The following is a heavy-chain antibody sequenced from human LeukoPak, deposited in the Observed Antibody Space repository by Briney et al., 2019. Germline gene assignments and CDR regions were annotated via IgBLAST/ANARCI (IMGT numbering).Heavy chain of an antibody. V-gene: IGHV3-23*01. CDR1: AFTFSNYL. CDR3: AKGCGGSCYRFDY. J-gene: IGHJ4*02. D-gene: IGHD2-15*01. Sequence: GGSLRLSCAASAFTFSNYLISWVRQAPGKGLEWVSAISGNGVDTYYANSVKGRFTISRDNSKNTLYLQMHSLRPDDTAVYYCAKGCGGSCYRFDYWGQGTLVTVSS. CDR2: ISGNGVDT.